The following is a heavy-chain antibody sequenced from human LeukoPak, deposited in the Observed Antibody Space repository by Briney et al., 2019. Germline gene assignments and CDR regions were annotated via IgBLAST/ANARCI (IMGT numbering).Heavy chain of an antibody. CDR1: GFTFSSYG. Sequence: PGRSLRLSCAASGFTFSSYGMHWVRQAPGKGLEWVAVISYDGSNKYYADSVKGRFTISRDNAKNSLYLQMNSLRDEDTAVYYCARDFKSGWYYYYGMDVWGQGTTVTVSS. CDR2: ISYDGSNK. D-gene: IGHD3-3*01. J-gene: IGHJ6*02. CDR3: ARDFKSGWYYYYGMDV. V-gene: IGHV3-30*03.